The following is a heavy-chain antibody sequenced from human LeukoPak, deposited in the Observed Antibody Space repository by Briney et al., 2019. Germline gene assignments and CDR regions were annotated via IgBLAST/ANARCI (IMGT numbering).Heavy chain of an antibody. CDR1: GYTITGHY. Sequence: ASVKVSCKASGYTITGHYMHWVRQAPGQGLEWMGWINPDSGDTSYAQKFQGRATMTRDTSISTAYMDLSSLGSDDTAVYYCVRFSGTSQFDYWGQGFLVTVSS. CDR3: VRFSGTSQFDY. V-gene: IGHV1-2*02. D-gene: IGHD3-3*02. J-gene: IGHJ4*02. CDR2: INPDSGDT.